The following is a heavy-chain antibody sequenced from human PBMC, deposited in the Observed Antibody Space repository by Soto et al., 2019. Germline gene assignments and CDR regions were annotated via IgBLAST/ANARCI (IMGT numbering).Heavy chain of an antibody. D-gene: IGHD4-4*01. CDR2: IIPIFGTA. CDR1: GGTFSSYA. CDR3: ARVGPMTTGRNNWFDP. Sequence: QVQLVQSGAEVKKPGSSVKVSCKASGGTFSSYAISWVRQAPGQGLEWMGGIIPIFGTANYAKKFQGRVTISADESTSTAYMELSSLRSEDTAVYYCARVGPMTTGRNNWFDPWGQGTLVTVSS. J-gene: IGHJ5*02. V-gene: IGHV1-69*01.